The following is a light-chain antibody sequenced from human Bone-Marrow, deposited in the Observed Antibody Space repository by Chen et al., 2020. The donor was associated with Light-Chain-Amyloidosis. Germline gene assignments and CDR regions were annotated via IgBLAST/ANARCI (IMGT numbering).Light chain of an antibody. CDR1: SSDVGGYNF. J-gene: IGLJ1*01. CDR2: NVS. Sequence: QSALTQTASVSGFPGQSITIPCTGTSSDVGGYNFVSWYQQHPGKAPKLIIYNVSYRPSGVSNRFSGSKSDNTASLTISGLQAEDEADYYCTSYTSSGTLYVFGTGTKVTVL. V-gene: IGLV2-14*03. CDR3: TSYTSSGTLYV.